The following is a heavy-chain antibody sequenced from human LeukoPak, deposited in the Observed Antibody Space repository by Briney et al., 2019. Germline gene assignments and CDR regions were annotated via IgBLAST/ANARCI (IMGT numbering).Heavy chain of an antibody. Sequence: SQTLSLTCTVSGGSISSGGYYWSWIRQHPGKGLEWIGYIYYSGSTYYNPSLKSRVTISVDTSKNQFSLKLSSVTAADTAVYYCARGGESSTSRGDYFDYWGQGTLVTVSS. D-gene: IGHD2-2*01. CDR2: IYYSGST. CDR1: GGSISSGGYY. J-gene: IGHJ4*02. CDR3: ARGGESSTSRGDYFDY. V-gene: IGHV4-31*03.